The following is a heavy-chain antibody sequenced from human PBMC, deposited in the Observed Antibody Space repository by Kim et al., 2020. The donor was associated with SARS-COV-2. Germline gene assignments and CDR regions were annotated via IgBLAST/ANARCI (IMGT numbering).Heavy chain of an antibody. CDR3: ARDPGRGFDC. V-gene: IGHV3-7*01. Sequence: GGSLRLSCAASGFTFSKFWMTWVRQAPGKRLEWVASIKEDGREKNYVDSVKGRFTISKDNAKNLVYLQMNTLRDEDTAVYYCARDPGRGFDCWGQGTLVT. CDR1: GFTFSKFW. CDR2: IKEDGREK. D-gene: IGHD3-10*01. J-gene: IGHJ4*02.